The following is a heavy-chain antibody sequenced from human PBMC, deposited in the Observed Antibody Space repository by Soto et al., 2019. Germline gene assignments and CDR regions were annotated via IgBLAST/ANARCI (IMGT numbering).Heavy chain of an antibody. J-gene: IGHJ3*02. V-gene: IGHV3-13*01. Sequence: GGSLRLSCAASGFTFSSYDMHWVRQATGKGLEWVSAICTAGDTYYPASVKGRFTISRENAKNTLYLQMNSLRAGATAVYYCAGSVAMTKPGLDAFDIWGQGTMVTVSS. CDR2: ICTAGDT. D-gene: IGHD3-22*01. CDR1: GFTFSSYD. CDR3: AGSVAMTKPGLDAFDI.